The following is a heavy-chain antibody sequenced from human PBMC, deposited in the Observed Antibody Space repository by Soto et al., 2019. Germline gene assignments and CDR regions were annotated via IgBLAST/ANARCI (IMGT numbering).Heavy chain of an antibody. J-gene: IGHJ6*03. D-gene: IGHD2-21*02. CDR1: GFTFSSYG. CDR3: ARDWGEGGDYVPYMDV. V-gene: IGHV3-30*03. Sequence: GGSLRLSCAASGFTFSSYGMHWVRQAPGKGLEWVAVISYDGSNKYYADSVKGRFTISRDNSKNTLYLQMNSLRAEDTAVYYCARDWGEGGDYVPYMDVWGKGTTVTVSS. CDR2: ISYDGSNK.